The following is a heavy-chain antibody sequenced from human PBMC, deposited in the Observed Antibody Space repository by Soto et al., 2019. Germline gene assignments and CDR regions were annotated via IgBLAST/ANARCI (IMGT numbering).Heavy chain of an antibody. V-gene: IGHV3-23*01. CDR2: ISGSGGST. D-gene: IGHD3-9*01. Sequence: PGGSLRLSCAASGFTFSSYAMSWVRQAPGKGLEWVSAISGSGGSTYYSTSLKTRLTISKDTSKNQVVLTMTNMDPVDTATYYCARGRFLTGYPDWFDPWGQGTLVTVSS. J-gene: IGHJ5*02. CDR1: GFTFSSYA. CDR3: ARGRFLTGYPDWFDP.